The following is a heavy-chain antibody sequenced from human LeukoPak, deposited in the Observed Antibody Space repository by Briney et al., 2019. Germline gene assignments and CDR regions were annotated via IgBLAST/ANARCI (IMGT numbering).Heavy chain of an antibody. CDR3: ARDGGGYSYGFPPQFDF. CDR2: ISAYNGNT. CDR1: GYTFSDYY. D-gene: IGHD5-18*01. J-gene: IGHJ4*02. Sequence: GASVKVSCKTSGYTFSDYYIHWIRQAPGQGLEWMGWISAYNGNTNYAQKLQGRVTMTTDTSTNTAYMELRSLRSDDTAVYYCARDGGGYSYGFPPQFDFWGQGTLVTVSS. V-gene: IGHV1-18*04.